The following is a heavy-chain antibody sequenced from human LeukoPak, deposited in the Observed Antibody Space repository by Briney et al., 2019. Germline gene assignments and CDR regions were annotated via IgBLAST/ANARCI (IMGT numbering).Heavy chain of an antibody. V-gene: IGHV4-59*01. CDR1: GGSISGYH. CDR2: IYYSGTT. Sequence: PSETLSLTCTVSGGSISGYHWSWFRQPAGKGLECIAYIYYSGTTRYSPSRKSRVTISVDTSKNQFSLNLSSVTAADTAVYYCARGPDDFDYWGQGTLVTVSS. D-gene: IGHD5-24*01. J-gene: IGHJ4*02. CDR3: ARGPDDFDY.